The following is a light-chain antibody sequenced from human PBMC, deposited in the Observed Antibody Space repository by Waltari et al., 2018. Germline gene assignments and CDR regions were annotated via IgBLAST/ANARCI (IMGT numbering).Light chain of an antibody. CDR3: QQRSKWFT. CDR2: DAS. Sequence: EVVLTQSPVTLALSPGDRATLSCRASQGVSSYLAWYQQKPGQAPRLNIYDASKRATRIPARFTGSGSGTHFTLTISSLEPEDFAVYYCQQRSKWFTFGGGTKVEIK. V-gene: IGKV3-11*01. J-gene: IGKJ4*01. CDR1: QGVSSY.